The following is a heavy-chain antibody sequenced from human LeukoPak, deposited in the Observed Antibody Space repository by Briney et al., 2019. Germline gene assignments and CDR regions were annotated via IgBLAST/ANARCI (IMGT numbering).Heavy chain of an antibody. CDR3: ASSKYSSSSWFDP. D-gene: IGHD6-6*01. Sequence: GASVKVSCKASGGTFSSYAISWVRQAPGQGLEWMGWISAYNGNTNYAQKLQGRVTMTTDTSTSTAYMELRSLRSDDTAVYYCASSKYSSSSWFDPWGQGTLVTVSS. V-gene: IGHV1-18*01. CDR2: ISAYNGNT. CDR1: GGTFSSYA. J-gene: IGHJ5*02.